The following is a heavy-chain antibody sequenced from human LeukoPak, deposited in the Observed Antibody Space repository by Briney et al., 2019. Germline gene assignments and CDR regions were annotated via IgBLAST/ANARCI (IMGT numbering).Heavy chain of an antibody. CDR1: GFTFSDYY. J-gene: IGHJ4*02. D-gene: IGHD4-17*01. V-gene: IGHV3-11*01. Sequence: GGSLRLSCAASGFTFSDYYMSWIRQAPGKGLEWVSYISSSGSTKKYADSVKGRFTISRDNAKNSLYLQMNSLRADGTAVYYCARGSPYGDYGNFDYWGQGTLVTVSS. CDR2: ISSSGSTK. CDR3: ARGSPYGDYGNFDY.